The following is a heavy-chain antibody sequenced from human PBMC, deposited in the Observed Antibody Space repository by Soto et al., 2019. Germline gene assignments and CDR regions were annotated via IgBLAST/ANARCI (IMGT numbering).Heavy chain of an antibody. V-gene: IGHV3-74*01. Sequence: LILSCAASGFTFSSYCMHWVRQAPGKGLVWVSRINSDGSSATYADSVKGRFTVSRDNAKNTLYLQMNSLRADDTAVYYCAKDRRAGGNYGFYSDFWGQGALVTVSS. CDR1: GFTFSSYC. CDR3: AKDRRAGGNYGFYSDF. CDR2: INSDGSSA. J-gene: IGHJ4*02. D-gene: IGHD1-7*01.